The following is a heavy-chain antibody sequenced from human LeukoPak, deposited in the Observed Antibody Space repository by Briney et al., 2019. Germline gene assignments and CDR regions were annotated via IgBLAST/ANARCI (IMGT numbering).Heavy chain of an antibody. D-gene: IGHD1-26*01. Sequence: PGESLTLSCAASGVSFSNYGMHWVRQAPGKGLEWVWSISSSSSYIYYADSGKGRLTISRDNDKNSLYLQMNSVRAEDTYVYYCARDQGSGKPCYWGQGTMVTASS. J-gene: IGHJ4*02. CDR3: ARDQGSGKPCY. CDR1: GVSFSNYG. CDR2: ISSSSSYI. V-gene: IGHV3-21*01.